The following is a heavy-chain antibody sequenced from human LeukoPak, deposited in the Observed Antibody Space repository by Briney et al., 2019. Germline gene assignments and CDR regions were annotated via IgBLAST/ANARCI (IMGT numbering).Heavy chain of an antibody. J-gene: IGHJ4*02. Sequence: PGGSLRLSCAASGFTFSSYGFHWVRQIPGKGLEWVAGIWFDGSDKHYADSVKGRFTISRDISKNTVHLQMNSLRAEDTAVYHCARDPAGIRGNFDYWGQGTQVTVSS. CDR3: ARDPAGIRGNFDY. V-gene: IGHV3-33*08. CDR1: GFTFSSYG. CDR2: IWFDGSDK. D-gene: IGHD3-10*01.